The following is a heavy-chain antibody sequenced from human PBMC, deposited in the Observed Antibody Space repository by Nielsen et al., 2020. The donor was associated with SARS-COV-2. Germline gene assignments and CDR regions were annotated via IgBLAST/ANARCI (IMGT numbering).Heavy chain of an antibody. J-gene: IGHJ6*03. D-gene: IGHD6-25*01. CDR2: IFHTGST. CDR1: GDSISTSHW. Sequence: SETLSLTCAVSGDSISTSHWWSWVRQPPGQGLEWIGEIFHTGSTNYNPSLKSRVTISLDNSNNQYSLRLSSVTAADTAVYYCAGGAASYYYSYYMDVWGKGTTVTVSS. V-gene: IGHV4-4*02. CDR3: AGGAASYYYSYYMDV.